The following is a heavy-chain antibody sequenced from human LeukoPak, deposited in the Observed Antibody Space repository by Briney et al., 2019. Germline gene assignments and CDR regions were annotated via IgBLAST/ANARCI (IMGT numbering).Heavy chain of an antibody. CDR2: INQDESEK. J-gene: IGHJ5*02. CDR1: GFTFSSYW. V-gene: IGHV3-7*01. D-gene: IGHD3-22*01. Sequence: GGSLRLSCAASGFTFSSYWMNWVRQAPGKGLEWVANINQDESEKYYVDSVKGRFTISRDNSKNTLYLQMNRLRAEDTAVYYCAKAQGDYYYDSSGYYDWFDPWGQGTLVTVSS. CDR3: AKAQGDYYYDSSGYYDWFDP.